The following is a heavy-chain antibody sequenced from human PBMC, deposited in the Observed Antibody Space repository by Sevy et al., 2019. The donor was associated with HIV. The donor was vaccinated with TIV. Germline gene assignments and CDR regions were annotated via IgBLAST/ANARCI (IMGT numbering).Heavy chain of an antibody. D-gene: IGHD3-22*01. Sequence: GGSLRLSCAASGFTFIDYYMSWIRQAPGKGLEWVSHISTSGVTIYYADSVKGRFTISRDNAKNSLYLQMNSLRAEDTAGYYCARGTNYYGSSGPSYFDYWGQGSLVTVSS. V-gene: IGHV3-11*01. CDR3: ARGTNYYGSSGPSYFDY. CDR2: ISTSGVTI. J-gene: IGHJ4*02. CDR1: GFTFIDYY.